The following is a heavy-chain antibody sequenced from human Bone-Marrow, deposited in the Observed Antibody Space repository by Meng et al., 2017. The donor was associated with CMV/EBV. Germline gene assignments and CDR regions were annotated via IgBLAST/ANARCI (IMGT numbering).Heavy chain of an antibody. CDR3: ASPEVVVPAAIPDAFDI. Sequence: SVKVSCKASGGTFTSYTINWVRQAPGQGLEWMGGIIPIFDTGNYAQKFQGRVTITADKSTSTAYMELSSLRSEDTAVYYCASPEVVVPAAIPDAFDIWGQGTMVTVSS. CDR1: GGTFTSYT. J-gene: IGHJ3*02. D-gene: IGHD2-2*01. V-gene: IGHV1-69*06. CDR2: IIPIFDTG.